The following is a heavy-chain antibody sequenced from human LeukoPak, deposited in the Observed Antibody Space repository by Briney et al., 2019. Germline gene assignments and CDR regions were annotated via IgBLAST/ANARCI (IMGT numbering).Heavy chain of an antibody. CDR1: GFTFSNFA. V-gene: IGHV3-64*01. J-gene: IGHJ4*02. D-gene: IGHD1-26*01. Sequence: GGSLRLSCAASGFTFSNFAMHWVRQAPGKGLEYVSAISGDGRSTYYANSVKGRFTISRDNSKSTLYLQMGSLRVEDMAVYYCASIGLQWGQGTLVTVSS. CDR2: ISGDGRST. CDR3: ASIGLQ.